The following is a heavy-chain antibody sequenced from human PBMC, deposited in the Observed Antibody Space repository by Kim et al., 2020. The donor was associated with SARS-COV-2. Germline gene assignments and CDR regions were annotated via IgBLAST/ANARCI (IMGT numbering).Heavy chain of an antibody. CDR2: ITAYGRLI. J-gene: IGHJ3*02. CDR1: GFTSSNYA. Sequence: GGSLRLSCTASGFTSSNYALNWVRQLPGKGLEWVSYITAYGRLIFYADSVKGRFIVSRDNAKNSLYLQMNSLRVEDTAVYYCAREKLSTVGDASDIWGQGAMVTVSS. CDR3: AREKLSTVGDASDI. D-gene: IGHD1-26*01. V-gene: IGHV3-48*03.